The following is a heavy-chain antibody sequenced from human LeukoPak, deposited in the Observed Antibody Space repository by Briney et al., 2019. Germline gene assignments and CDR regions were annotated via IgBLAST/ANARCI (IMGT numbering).Heavy chain of an antibody. Sequence: GGSLRLSCAASGFTFSSYAMSWVRQAPGKGLEWVSAISGSGGSTYYADSVKGRFTIPRDNSKNTLYLKMHSLRAEDTAVYYCAKPDSGSYDWGQGTLVTVSS. V-gene: IGHV3-23*01. CDR1: GFTFSSYA. CDR3: AKPDSGSYD. J-gene: IGHJ4*02. CDR2: ISGSGGST. D-gene: IGHD1-26*01.